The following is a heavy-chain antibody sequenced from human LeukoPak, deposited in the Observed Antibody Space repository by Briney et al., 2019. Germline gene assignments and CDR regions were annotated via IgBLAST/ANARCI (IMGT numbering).Heavy chain of an antibody. CDR3: ARGFGYDFADY. J-gene: IGHJ4*02. V-gene: IGHV4-30-4*01. D-gene: IGHD2-2*01. CDR2: ITLYSDTT. CDR1: GGSISSGDHY. Sequence: SETLSLTCSVSGGSISSGDHYWTWIRQPPGGGLEWMGFITLYSDTTSHNPSLKSRLMIAIDTPKNQFSLTLTSVTAADTAVYFCARGFGYDFADYWGQGILVTVSS.